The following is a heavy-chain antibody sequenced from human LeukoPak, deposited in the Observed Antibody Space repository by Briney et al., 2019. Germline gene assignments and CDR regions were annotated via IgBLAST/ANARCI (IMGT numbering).Heavy chain of an antibody. CDR2: LYHRGNT. D-gene: IGHD3-10*01. CDR1: GYTLSSAHY. Sequence: PSETLSLTCIVSGYTLSSAHYWGWIRQPPGKGLEWLGTLYHRGNTFYNPSLKGRVSISVDTSKNHFSLNVTFVTPADTAVYFCARRRLYDSGRFDWGQGTLVTVSS. CDR3: ARRRLYDSGRFD. J-gene: IGHJ4*02. V-gene: IGHV4-38-2*02.